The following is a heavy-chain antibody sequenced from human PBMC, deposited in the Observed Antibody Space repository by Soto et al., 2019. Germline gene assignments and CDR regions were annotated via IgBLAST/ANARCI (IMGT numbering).Heavy chain of an antibody. CDR3: TRRYCRSTSCSNDY. CDR1: GFTFSGSA. Sequence: EVQLVESGGGLVQPGGSLKLSCAASGFTFSGSAMHWVRQASGKGLEWVGRIRSKANSYATAYAASVKGRITISRDDSKNTAYLQMNSLKTEDTAVYYCTRRYCRSTSCSNDYWGQGTLVTVSS. V-gene: IGHV3-73*02. CDR2: IRSKANSYAT. J-gene: IGHJ4*02. D-gene: IGHD2-2*01.